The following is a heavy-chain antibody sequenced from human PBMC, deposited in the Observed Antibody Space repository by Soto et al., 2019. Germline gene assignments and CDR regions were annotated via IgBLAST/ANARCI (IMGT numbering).Heavy chain of an antibody. V-gene: IGHV4-34*01. D-gene: IGHD6-13*01. J-gene: IGHJ4*02. CDR1: GGSFSGYY. CDR2: INHSGST. CDR3: ARVEQQLVRKLYYFDY. Sequence: PSETLSLTCAVYGGSFSGYYWSWIRQPLGKGLEWIGEINHSGSTNYNPSLKSRVTISVDTSKNQFSLKLSSVTAADTAVYYCARVEQQLVRKLYYFDYWGQGTLVTVSS.